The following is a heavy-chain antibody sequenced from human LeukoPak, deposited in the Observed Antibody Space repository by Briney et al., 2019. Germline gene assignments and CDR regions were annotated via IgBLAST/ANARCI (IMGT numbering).Heavy chain of an antibody. V-gene: IGHV3-66*04. CDR2: AYSDGNT. CDR3: ARLFGSGWPGYFYYAMDV. J-gene: IGHJ6*02. CDR1: GITVNSTY. Sequence: PGGSLRLSCAASGITVNSTYISWVRQAPGKGLEWVSVAYSDGNTYYAGSVKGSFTISRDNYKNTLFLQMNSLRAEDTAVYFCARLFGSGWPGYFYYAMDVWGQGTTVAVSS. D-gene: IGHD6-19*01.